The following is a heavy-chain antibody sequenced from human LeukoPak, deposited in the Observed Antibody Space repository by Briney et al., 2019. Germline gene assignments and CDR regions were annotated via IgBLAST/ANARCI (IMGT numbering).Heavy chain of an antibody. D-gene: IGHD3-22*01. V-gene: IGHV1-2*02. Sequence: ASVKVSCKASGYTFTGYYMHWVRPAPGQGLEWMGWINPNSGGTNYAQKFQGRVTMTRDTSISTAYMELSRLRSDDTAVYYCARVITGATYYYDSSGSSYYFDYWGQGTLVTVSS. CDR2: INPNSGGT. J-gene: IGHJ4*02. CDR3: ARVITGATYYYDSSGSSYYFDY. CDR1: GYTFTGYY.